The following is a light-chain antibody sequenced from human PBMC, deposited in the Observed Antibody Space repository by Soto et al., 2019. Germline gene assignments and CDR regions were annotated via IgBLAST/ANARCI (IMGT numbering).Light chain of an antibody. Sequence: EIVLTQSPGTLSLSPGERATLSCRASQSVSSSYLAWYQQKPGQAPRLLIYGASSRATGIPDRFSDSGSGTDFTLTISRLEPEDFAVYYCQQHGSSITFGGGTKVDIK. CDR1: QSVSSSY. CDR2: GAS. V-gene: IGKV3-20*01. CDR3: QQHGSSIT. J-gene: IGKJ4*01.